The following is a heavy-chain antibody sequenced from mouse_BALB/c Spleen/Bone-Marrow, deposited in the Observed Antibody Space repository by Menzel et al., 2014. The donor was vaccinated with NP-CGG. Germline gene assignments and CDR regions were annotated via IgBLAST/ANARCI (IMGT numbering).Heavy chain of an antibody. D-gene: IGHD2-4*01. CDR3: ARHAYYDQTEVSFVY. Sequence: EVQRVESGGGLVKSGGSLKLSCAASGFTFNNYGMSWVRQTPEKRLEWVATISGGGSYTFYPDSVKGRFTISRDNAKNDLYLQLSSLRSKDTALYYCARHAYYDQTEVSFVYWGQGTLVTVSA. CDR2: ISGGGSYT. J-gene: IGHJ3*01. CDR1: GFTFNNYG. V-gene: IGHV5-9-2*01.